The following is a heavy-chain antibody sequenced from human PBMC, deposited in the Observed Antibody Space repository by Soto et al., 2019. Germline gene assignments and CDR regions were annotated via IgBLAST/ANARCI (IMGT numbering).Heavy chain of an antibody. V-gene: IGHV5-51*01. J-gene: IGHJ3*02. CDR2: IYPGDSDT. CDR3: VRLNEGVLWSSRAFDI. CDR1: GYSFTSYW. D-gene: IGHD3-10*01. Sequence: GESLKISCKGSGYSFTSYWIGWVRQMPGKGLEWMGIIYPGDSDTRYSPSFQGQVTISADKSISTAYLQWSSLKASDTAMYYCVRLNEGVLWSSRAFDIWGQGTMVTVSS.